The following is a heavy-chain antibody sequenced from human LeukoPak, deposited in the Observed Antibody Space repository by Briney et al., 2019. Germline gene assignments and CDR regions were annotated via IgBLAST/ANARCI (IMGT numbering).Heavy chain of an antibody. CDR3: AKAMVRGVIISDWFDP. D-gene: IGHD3-10*01. CDR2: ISWNSGSI. CDR1: GFTFDDYA. V-gene: IGHV3-9*01. J-gene: IGHJ5*02. Sequence: PGGSLRLSCAASGFTFDDYAMHWVRQAPGKGLEWVSGISWNSGSIGYADSVKGRFTISRDNAKNSLYLQTNSLRAEDTALYYCAKAMVRGVIISDWFDPWGQGTLVTVSS.